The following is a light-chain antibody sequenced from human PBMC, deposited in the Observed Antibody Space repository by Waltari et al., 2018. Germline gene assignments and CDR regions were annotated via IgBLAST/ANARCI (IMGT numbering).Light chain of an antibody. CDR2: LGS. J-gene: IGKJ2*01. CDR3: MQARRAPAFT. CDR1: QSLLHSNGYNY. V-gene: IGKV2-28*01. Sequence: DIVMTQSPLSLSVTPGEPASISCRSSQSLLHSNGYNYLDWYLQKPGQSPQLLIYLGSNRASGVPDRFSGSGSGTDFTLKISRVEAEDVGVYYCMQARRAPAFTFGQGTKLDI.